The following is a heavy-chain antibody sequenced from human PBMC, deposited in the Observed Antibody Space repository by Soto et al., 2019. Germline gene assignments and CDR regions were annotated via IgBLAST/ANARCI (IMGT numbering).Heavy chain of an antibody. CDR2: IYYSGSS. CDR1: GGSISGYY. Sequence: SETLSLTCTVSGGSISGYYWSWIRQPPGKGLEWIGYIYYSGSSNYNPSLKSRVTIPLDTSKNQFSLRLRSVTAADTAVYYCAKDRERMVVITSHFDYWGQGTLVTVSS. V-gene: IGHV4-59*01. D-gene: IGHD3-22*01. CDR3: AKDRERMVVITSHFDY. J-gene: IGHJ4*01.